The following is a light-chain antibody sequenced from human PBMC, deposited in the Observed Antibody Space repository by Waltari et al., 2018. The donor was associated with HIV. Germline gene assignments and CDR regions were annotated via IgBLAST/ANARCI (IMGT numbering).Light chain of an antibody. Sequence: HSALTQPAYVSGSPGQSITISCTGPTSDADSFGYVSWYQQHPGKVPTLIIYEVSFRASGVSNRFSASKSGNTTSLTISGLQAEDEAVYYCGSYTATNSMMFGGGTKLTVL. CDR2: EVS. J-gene: IGLJ3*02. CDR3: GSYTATNSMM. CDR1: TSDADSFGY. V-gene: IGLV2-14*01.